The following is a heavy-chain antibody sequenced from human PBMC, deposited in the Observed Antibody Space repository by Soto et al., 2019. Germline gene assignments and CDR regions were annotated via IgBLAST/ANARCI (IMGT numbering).Heavy chain of an antibody. CDR3: ANHRKGYCSGGSCYPSYYYYGMDV. CDR1: GFTFSSYA. V-gene: IGHV3-23*01. CDR2: ISGSGGST. J-gene: IGHJ6*02. D-gene: IGHD2-15*01. Sequence: PGGSLRLSCAASGFTFSSYAMSWVRQAPGKGLEWVSAISGSGGSTYYADSVKGRFTISRDNSKNTLYLQMNSLRAEDTAVYYCANHRKGYCSGGSCYPSYYYYGMDVWGQGTTVTVS.